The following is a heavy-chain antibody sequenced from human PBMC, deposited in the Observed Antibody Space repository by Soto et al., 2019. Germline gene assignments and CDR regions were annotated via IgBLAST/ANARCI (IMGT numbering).Heavy chain of an antibody. J-gene: IGHJ6*02. CDR1: GGSFSGYY. Sequence: SETLSLTCAVYGGSFSGYYWSWIRQPPGKGLEWIGEINHSGSTNYNPSLKSRVTISVDTSKNQFSLKLSSVTAADTAVYYCARRPAHGGYYGMDVWGQGTTVTVSS. CDR2: INHSGST. V-gene: IGHV4-34*01. CDR3: ARRPAHGGYYGMDV.